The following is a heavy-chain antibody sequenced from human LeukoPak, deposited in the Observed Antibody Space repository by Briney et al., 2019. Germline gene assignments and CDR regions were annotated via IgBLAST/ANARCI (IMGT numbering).Heavy chain of an antibody. CDR2: ISYDGSNK. Sequence: GGSLRLSCAASGFTFSSYWMSWVRQAPGKGLEWVAVISYDGSNKYYADSVKGRFTISRDNSKNTLYLQMNSLRAEDTAVYYCARELDTAMVEGVLDYWGQGTLVTVSS. CDR3: ARELDTAMVEGVLDY. J-gene: IGHJ4*02. D-gene: IGHD5-18*01. CDR1: GFTFSSYW. V-gene: IGHV3-30-3*01.